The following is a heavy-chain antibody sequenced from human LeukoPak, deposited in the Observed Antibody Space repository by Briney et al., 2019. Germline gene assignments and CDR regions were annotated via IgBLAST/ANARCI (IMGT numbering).Heavy chain of an antibody. Sequence: SETLSLTCTVSGGSISSYYWSWIRQPPGKGLEWRGYIYYSGSTNYTPSLKSRVTISVDTSKNQFSLKLSSVTAADTAVYYCARGLLLPDYWGQGTLVTVSS. D-gene: IGHD2-15*01. V-gene: IGHV4-59*01. CDR2: IYYSGST. J-gene: IGHJ4*02. CDR1: GGSISSYY. CDR3: ARGLLLPDY.